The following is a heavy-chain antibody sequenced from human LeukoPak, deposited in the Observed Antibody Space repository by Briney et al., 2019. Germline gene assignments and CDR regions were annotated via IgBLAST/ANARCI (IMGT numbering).Heavy chain of an antibody. J-gene: IGHJ4*03. D-gene: IGHD6-19*01. CDR3: ARLAVPGTVIDY. Sequence: NSSETLSLTCTVSSGSISSSSYFWGWIRQPPGKGLEWIGRIYYSGSTYFNPSLGSRVTISVDTSRNQFSLKLSSVTAADTAVYFSARLAVPGTVIDYCGHRTLVTVSS. V-gene: IGHV4-39*01. CDR1: SGSISSSSYF. CDR2: IYYSGST.